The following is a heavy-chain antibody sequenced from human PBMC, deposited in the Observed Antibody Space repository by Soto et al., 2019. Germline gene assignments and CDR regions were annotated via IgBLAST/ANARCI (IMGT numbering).Heavy chain of an antibody. J-gene: IGHJ3*02. CDR3: ARRITVTTKDAFDI. CDR2: IYYSGTT. Sequence: QMQLQESGPGLVKPSETLSLTCTVSGGSISSSSYYWGWIRQPPGKGLEWIGGIYYSGTTYYNPSLKSRVTISVDTSKNQFSLKLSSVTAADTAVYYCARRITVTTKDAFDIWGQGTTVTVSS. V-gene: IGHV4-39*01. D-gene: IGHD4-17*01. CDR1: GGSISSSSYY.